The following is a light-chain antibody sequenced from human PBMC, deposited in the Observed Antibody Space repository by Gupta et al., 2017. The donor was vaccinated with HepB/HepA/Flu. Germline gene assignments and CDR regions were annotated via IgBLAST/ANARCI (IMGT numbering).Light chain of an antibody. CDR2: GAS. CDR3: QQYNNWPRT. J-gene: IGKJ1*01. CDR1: QSVSSN. V-gene: IGKV3-15*01. Sequence: EIVMTQSPATLSVSPGERATLSCRASQSVSSNLAWYQQKPGQAPRPLIYGASNRATGIPTRFSGSGSGTEFTLTISSPQSEDFAVYYCQQYNNWPRTFGQGTKVEVK.